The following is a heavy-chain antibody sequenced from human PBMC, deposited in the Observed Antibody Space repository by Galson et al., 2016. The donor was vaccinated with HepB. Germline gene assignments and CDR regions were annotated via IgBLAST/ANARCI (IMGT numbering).Heavy chain of an antibody. CDR3: TRARKWGTSCPGYGMDV. V-gene: IGHV3-49*03. J-gene: IGHJ6*02. CDR2: IRSTAAGGTT. CDR1: GFTFGNFA. Sequence: SLRLSCATSGFTFGNFAMNWFRQAPGKGLEWVGFIRSTAAGGTTEYAASVKGRFTISRDDSKSIAYLQMNSLKTEDTAVYYCTRARKWGTSCPGYGMDVWGQGTTVTVSS. D-gene: IGHD2-2*01.